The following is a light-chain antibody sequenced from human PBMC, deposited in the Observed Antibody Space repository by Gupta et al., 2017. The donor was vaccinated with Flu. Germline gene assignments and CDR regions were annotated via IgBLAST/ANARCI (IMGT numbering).Light chain of an antibody. CDR2: EVS. CDR3: TRCKRPWT. J-gene: IGKJ2*02. CDR1: QRLVYSDGNTY. V-gene: IGKV2-30*01. Sequence: DVVMTLSPLSMPVNLGQPASICCRSSQRLVYSDGNTYLNWFQQMPVQSPRRLIYEVSHRDAGVQDRFRGGGSGGGNDFPLKSSVEEDEDGGVYYFTRCKRPWTFGQGTKMDIK.